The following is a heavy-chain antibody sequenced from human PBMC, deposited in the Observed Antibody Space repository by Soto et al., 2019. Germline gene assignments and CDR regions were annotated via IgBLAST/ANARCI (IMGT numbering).Heavy chain of an antibody. Sequence: GSLRLSCAGNGLTMSTYAMSWVRRAPGKGLEWASTIAGVDIFYADSVQGRFTISIDNSKNLLFLQMNSLTADDTATYYCAKDHFKGNGIYDGFDVWGQGTTVTVSS. J-gene: IGHJ3*01. CDR3: AKDHFKGNGIYDGFDV. CDR1: GLTMSTYA. CDR2: IAGVDI. D-gene: IGHD1-20*01. V-gene: IGHV3-23*01.